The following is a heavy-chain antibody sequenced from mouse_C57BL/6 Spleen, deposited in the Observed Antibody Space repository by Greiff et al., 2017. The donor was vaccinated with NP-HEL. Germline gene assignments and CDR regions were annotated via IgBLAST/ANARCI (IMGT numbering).Heavy chain of an antibody. Sequence: EVQGVESGGGLVQPKGSLKLSCAASGFSFNTYAMNWVRQAPGKGLEWVARIRSKSNNYATYYADSVKDRFTISRDDSESMLYLQMNNLKTEDTAMYYCVRQILRSYAMDYWGQGTSVTVSS. D-gene: IGHD1-1*01. CDR2: IRSKSNNYAT. J-gene: IGHJ4*01. CDR1: GFSFNTYA. CDR3: VRQILRSYAMDY. V-gene: IGHV10-1*01.